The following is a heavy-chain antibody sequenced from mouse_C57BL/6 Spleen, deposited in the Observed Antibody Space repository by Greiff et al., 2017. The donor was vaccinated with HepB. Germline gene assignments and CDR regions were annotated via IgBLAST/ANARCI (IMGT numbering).Heavy chain of an antibody. CDR2: IYPGDGDT. CDR1: GYAFSSYW. V-gene: IGHV1-80*01. Sequence: QVQLQQSGAELVKPGASVKISCKASGYAFSSYWMNWVKQSPGKGLEWIGQIYPGDGDTNYNGKFKGKATLTADKSSSTAYMQLSSLTSEDSAVYFCARGTAQVLYYFDYWGQGTTLTVSS. D-gene: IGHD3-2*02. CDR3: ARGTAQVLYYFDY. J-gene: IGHJ2*01.